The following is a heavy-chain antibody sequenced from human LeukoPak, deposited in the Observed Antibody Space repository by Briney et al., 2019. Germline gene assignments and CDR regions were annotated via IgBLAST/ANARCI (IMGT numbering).Heavy chain of an antibody. J-gene: IGHJ4*02. CDR1: GYTFTGYY. V-gene: IGHV1-2*02. CDR3: AREYCSGGSCFRYYFDY. Sequence: GASVKVSCKASGYTFTGYYMHWVRQAPGQGLEWMGWINPNSGGTNYAQKFQGRVTMTRDTSISTAYMELSRLRSDDTAVYYCAREYCSGGSCFRYYFDYWGQGTLVTVSS. CDR2: INPNSGGT. D-gene: IGHD2-15*01.